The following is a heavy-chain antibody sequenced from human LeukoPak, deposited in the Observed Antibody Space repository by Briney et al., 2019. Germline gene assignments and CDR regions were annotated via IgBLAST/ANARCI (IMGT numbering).Heavy chain of an antibody. J-gene: IGHJ4*02. V-gene: IGHV3-7*01. Sequence: PGGSLRLSCVASGFTFSSYWMSWVRQAPGKGLEWVANIKQDGSEKYYVDSVKGRFTISRDNAKNSLYLQMNSLRAEDTAVYYCARVAGGLYSSSWYRGRLPWDYWGQGTLVTVSS. CDR3: ARVAGGLYSSSWYRGRLPWDY. CDR2: IKQDGSEK. D-gene: IGHD6-13*01. CDR1: GFTFSSYW.